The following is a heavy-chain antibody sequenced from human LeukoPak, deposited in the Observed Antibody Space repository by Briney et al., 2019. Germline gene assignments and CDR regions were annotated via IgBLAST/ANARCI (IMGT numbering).Heavy chain of an antibody. CDR2: ISSSSSTI. V-gene: IGHV3-48*01. Sequence: GSLRLSCAASGFTFSSYSMNWVRQAPGKGLEWVSYISSSSSTIYYADSVKGRFTISRDNAKNSLYLQMNSLRAEDTAVYYCARPLGDYYYYMDVWGKGTTVTVPS. D-gene: IGHD3-16*01. CDR3: ARPLGDYYYYMDV. CDR1: GFTFSSYS. J-gene: IGHJ6*03.